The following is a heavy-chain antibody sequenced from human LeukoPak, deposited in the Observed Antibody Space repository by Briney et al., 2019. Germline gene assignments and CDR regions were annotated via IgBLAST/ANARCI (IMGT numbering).Heavy chain of an antibody. CDR1: GVSISSYY. CDR3: ARLGFFDF. J-gene: IGHJ4*02. V-gene: IGHV4-59*08. Sequence: SETLSLTCTVSGVSISSYYWSWIRQPPGKGLELIAYISNSGSTNYNPSLKSRVTISVDTSKNHFSLKLSSVTAADTAIYFCARLGFFDFWGQGTLVTVSS. CDR2: ISNSGST.